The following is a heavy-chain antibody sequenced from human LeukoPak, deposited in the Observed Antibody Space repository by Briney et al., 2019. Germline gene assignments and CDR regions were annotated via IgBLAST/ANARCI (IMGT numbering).Heavy chain of an antibody. J-gene: IGHJ4*02. CDR1: GFTFSSYA. CDR3: ARDRLDGQGWYFDY. D-gene: IGHD5-24*01. V-gene: IGHV3-48*02. Sequence: GGSLRLSCAASGFTFSSYAMSWVRQAPGKGLEWVSSISGSNDNTYYADSVKGRFTISRDNAKNSLYLQMNSLRDEDTAVYYCARDRLDGQGWYFDYWGQGTLVTVSS. CDR2: ISGSNDNT.